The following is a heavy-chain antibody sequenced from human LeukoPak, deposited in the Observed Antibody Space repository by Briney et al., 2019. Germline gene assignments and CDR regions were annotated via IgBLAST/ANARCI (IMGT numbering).Heavy chain of an antibody. Sequence: SQTLSLTCSVSGGSLSSGGYYWSWIRQPAGKGLEWIGRIYTSGSTNYNPSLKSRVTISVDTSKNQFSLKLSSVTAADTAVYYCARSYDFWSGYYFDYWGQGTLVTVSS. CDR1: GGSLSSGGYY. J-gene: IGHJ4*02. V-gene: IGHV4-61*02. CDR2: IYTSGST. D-gene: IGHD3-3*01. CDR3: ARSYDFWSGYYFDY.